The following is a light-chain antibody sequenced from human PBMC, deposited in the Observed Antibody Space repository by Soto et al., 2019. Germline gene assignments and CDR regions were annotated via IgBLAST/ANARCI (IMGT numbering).Light chain of an antibody. V-gene: IGKV3-20*01. Sequence: EIVLTQSPGTLSLSPGERVTLSCRASQSIDNNHLAWYQQRPAQAPRLLIHGTSNRATGIPDRFSGSGSGTDFTLTFSRLEPEDFAVYYCEYYGSSITFGGGTKVEIK. J-gene: IGKJ4*01. CDR2: GTS. CDR3: EYYGSSIT. CDR1: QSIDNNH.